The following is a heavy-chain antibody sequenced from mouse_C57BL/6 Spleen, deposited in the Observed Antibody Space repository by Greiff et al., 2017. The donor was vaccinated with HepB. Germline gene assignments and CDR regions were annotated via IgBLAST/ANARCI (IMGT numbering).Heavy chain of an antibody. CDR1: GYTFTSYW. D-gene: IGHD1-1*01. V-gene: IGHV1-55*01. CDR2: IYPGSGST. CDR3: ARWDYYGSSFDY. Sequence: VQLQQPGAELVKPGASVKMSCKASGYTFTSYWITWVKQRPGQGLEWIGDIYPGSGSTNYNEKFKSKATLTVDTSSSTAYMQLSSLTSEDSAVYYCARWDYYGSSFDYWGQGTTLTVSS. J-gene: IGHJ2*01.